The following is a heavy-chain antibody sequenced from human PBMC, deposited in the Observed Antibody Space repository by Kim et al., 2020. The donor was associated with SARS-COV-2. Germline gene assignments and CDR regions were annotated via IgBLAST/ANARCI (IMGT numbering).Heavy chain of an antibody. CDR3: ARVVLYDIWSGSLFGMDA. D-gene: IGHD3-3*01. J-gene: IGHJ6*02. Sequence: ASVKVSCKASGYTFTNYAISWVRQSPGQGLEWMGWISAFNGKTNYAQKLQGRVTMTTDTSTSTAYMELRSLRSDDTAVYYCARVVLYDIWSGSLFGMDAWGQGTPVSVSS. V-gene: IGHV1-18*01. CDR1: GYTFTNYA. CDR2: ISAFNGKT.